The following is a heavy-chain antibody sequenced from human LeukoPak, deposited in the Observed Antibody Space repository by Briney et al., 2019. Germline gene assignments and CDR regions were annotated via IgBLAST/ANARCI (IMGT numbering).Heavy chain of an antibody. D-gene: IGHD3-16*02. J-gene: IGHJ4*02. V-gene: IGHV1-8*01. CDR3: ARAVPGPAPASYRFDY. Sequence: GSVKVSCKASGYTFTSYDINWVRQATGQGLEWMGWMNRNSGNTGYAQKFQGRVTMTRNTSISTAYMELSSLRSEDTAVYYCARAVPGPAPASYRFDYWGQGTLVTVSS. CDR2: MNRNSGNT. CDR1: GYTFTSYD.